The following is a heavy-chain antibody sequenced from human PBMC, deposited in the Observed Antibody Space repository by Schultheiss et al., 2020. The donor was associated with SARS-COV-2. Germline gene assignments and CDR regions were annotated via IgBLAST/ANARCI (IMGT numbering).Heavy chain of an antibody. CDR1: GFSFSNYA. D-gene: IGHD3-22*01. J-gene: IGHJ4*02. CDR2: IYYSGST. CDR3: ARDHFYYDSSGYLDY. V-gene: IGHV4-59*01. Sequence: GSLRLSCAASGFSFSNYAMIWVRQAPGKGLEWIGYIYYSGSTNYNPSLKSRVTISVDTSKNQFSLKLSSVTAADTAVYYCARDHFYYDSSGYLDYWGQGTLVTVSS.